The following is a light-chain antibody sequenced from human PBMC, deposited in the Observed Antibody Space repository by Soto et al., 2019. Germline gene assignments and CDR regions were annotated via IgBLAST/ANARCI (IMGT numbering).Light chain of an antibody. CDR2: DVS. V-gene: IGKV3-11*01. J-gene: IGKJ3*01. Sequence: EIVLTQSPATLALSPGERGSLSCRSSQSVDNYLAWYQQKPGQAPRLLIYDVSNRATGTPARFSGSESGTDFTLSISSLETEDFALYKCHQRTNRHRSTVVPGTKLDSK. CDR3: HQRTNRHRST. CDR1: QSVDNY.